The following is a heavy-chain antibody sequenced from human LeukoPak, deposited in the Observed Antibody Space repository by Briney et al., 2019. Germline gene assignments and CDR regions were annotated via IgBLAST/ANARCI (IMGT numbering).Heavy chain of an antibody. J-gene: IGHJ4*02. V-gene: IGHV4-59*08. CDR1: GGSISSYY. D-gene: IGHD6-6*01. CDR2: IYYSGST. CDR3: ARREKLVFDY. Sequence: SETLSLTCTVSGGSISSYYWSWIRQPPGKGLEWIGYIYYSGSTNYNPSLKSRVTISVDTSKNQFSLKLNSVTAADTAVYYCARREKLVFDYWGQGTLVTVSS.